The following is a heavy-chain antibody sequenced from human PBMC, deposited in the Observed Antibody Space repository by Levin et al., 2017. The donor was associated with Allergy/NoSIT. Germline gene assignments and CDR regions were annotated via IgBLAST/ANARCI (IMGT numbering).Heavy chain of an antibody. CDR1: GFTFSSYW. J-gene: IGHJ4*02. CDR3: ARAGELRYVDWLSD. D-gene: IGHD3-9*01. V-gene: IGHV3-7*04. CDR2: IKQDGSEK. Sequence: GGSLRLSCAASGFTFSSYWMSWVRQAPGKGLEWVANIKQDGSEKYYVDSVKGRFTISRDNAKNSLYLQMNSLRAEDTAVYYCARAGELRYVDWLSDWGQGTLVTVSS.